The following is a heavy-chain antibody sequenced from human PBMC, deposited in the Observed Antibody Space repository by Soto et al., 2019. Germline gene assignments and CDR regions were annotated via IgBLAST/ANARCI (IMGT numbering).Heavy chain of an antibody. CDR1: GFSLSTSGVG. J-gene: IGHJ5*02. D-gene: IGHD3-9*01. Sequence: KESGPTLVKPTQTLTLTCTFSGFSLSTSGVGVGWIRQPPGKALEWLALIYWDDDKRYSPSLKSRLTITKDTSKNQVVLTMTNMDPVDTATYYCAHGGGAWLRFFEVRTWGQGTLVTVSS. CDR3: AHGGGAWLRFFEVRT. V-gene: IGHV2-5*02. CDR2: IYWDDDK.